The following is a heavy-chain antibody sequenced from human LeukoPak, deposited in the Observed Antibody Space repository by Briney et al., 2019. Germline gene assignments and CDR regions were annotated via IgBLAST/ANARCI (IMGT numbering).Heavy chain of an antibody. CDR3: ARRSAAKDAFDI. CDR1: GFTFSSYS. J-gene: IGHJ3*02. V-gene: IGHV3-74*01. Sequence: GGSLRLSCAASGFTFSSYSMNWVRQAPGKGLEWVSRIKSDGSSTSYADSVKGRFTISRDNAKNTLYLQMNSLRAEDTAVYYCARRSAAKDAFDIWGQGTMVTVSS. D-gene: IGHD6-25*01. CDR2: IKSDGSST.